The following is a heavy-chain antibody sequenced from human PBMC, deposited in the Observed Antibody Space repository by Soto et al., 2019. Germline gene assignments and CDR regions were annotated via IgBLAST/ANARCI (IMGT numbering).Heavy chain of an antibody. Sequence: SQTLSLTCAISGDSVSSNSAAWNWIRQSPSRGLEWLGRTYYRSKWYNDYAVSVKSPITINPDTSKNQFSLQLNSVAPEDTAGYYCARERITMVRGVIRVDYYYYGMDVWGQGTTVTVSS. V-gene: IGHV6-1*01. CDR3: ARERITMVRGVIRVDYYYYGMDV. D-gene: IGHD3-10*01. CDR1: GDSVSSNSAA. J-gene: IGHJ6*02. CDR2: TYYRSKWYN.